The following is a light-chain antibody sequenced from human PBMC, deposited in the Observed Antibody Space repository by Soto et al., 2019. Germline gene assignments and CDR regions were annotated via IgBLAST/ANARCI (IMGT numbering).Light chain of an antibody. CDR1: SSDVGGYNY. J-gene: IGLJ2*01. V-gene: IGLV2-14*01. CDR3: SSYTSSSTLEV. Sequence: QSALTQPASVSGSPGQSITISCTGTSSDVGGYNYVSWYQQHPGKAPKLMIYAVSNRPSGVSNRFSGSKSGNTASLTISGLQAEDEDDYYCSSYTSSSTLEVFGGGTKLTVL. CDR2: AVS.